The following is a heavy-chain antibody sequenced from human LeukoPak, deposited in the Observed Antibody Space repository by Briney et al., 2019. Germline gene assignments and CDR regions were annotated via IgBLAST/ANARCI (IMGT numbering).Heavy chain of an antibody. J-gene: IGHJ2*01. D-gene: IGHD5-18*01. CDR3: ARDSGEYSFGGFSYFDV. CDR1: GFMFSSYW. Sequence: GGSLRLSCAGSGFMFSSYWIYWVRQAPGKGLESVAHIKKDGGEIHYVDSVKGRFTISRDNAQNSVYLQMNSLRVEDTAVYYCARDSGEYSFGGFSYFDVWGRGTLVTVPS. CDR2: IKKDGGEI. V-gene: IGHV3-7*05.